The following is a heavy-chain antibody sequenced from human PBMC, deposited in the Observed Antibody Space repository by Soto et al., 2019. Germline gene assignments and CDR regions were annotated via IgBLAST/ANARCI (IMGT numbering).Heavy chain of an antibody. CDR1: GFTFSSYG. V-gene: IGHV3-33*01. CDR3: ASDAAIVATIDYYYGMDV. D-gene: IGHD5-12*01. CDR2: IWYDGSNK. J-gene: IGHJ6*02. Sequence: QVQLVESGGGVVKPGRSLRLSCAASGFTFSSYGMHWVRQAPGKGLEWVAVIWYDGSNKYYADSVKGRFTISRDNSKNTLYLQMNSLRAEDTAVYYCASDAAIVATIDYYYGMDVWGQGTTVTVSS.